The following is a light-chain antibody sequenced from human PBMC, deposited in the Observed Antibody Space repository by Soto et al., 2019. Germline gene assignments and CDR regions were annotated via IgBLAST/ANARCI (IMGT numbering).Light chain of an antibody. CDR2: AAS. CDR1: QAISNF. Sequence: QLTQSPSSLSASVGDRVTITCRASQAISNFVAWYQQKPGRVPKLLIFAASTLQSGVPPRFGGSGSGTDFTLSISSLQPEDVGTFYCQKYGSAPPTFGHGTKVDIK. CDR3: QKYGSAPPT. J-gene: IGKJ1*01. V-gene: IGKV1-27*01.